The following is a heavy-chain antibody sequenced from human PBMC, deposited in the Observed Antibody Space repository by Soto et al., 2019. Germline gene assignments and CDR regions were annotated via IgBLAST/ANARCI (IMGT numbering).Heavy chain of an antibody. V-gene: IGHV1-69*02. CDR3: VGGYYGSVSWGGFDY. J-gene: IGHJ4*02. D-gene: IGHD3-10*01. CDR1: GGTFSSYT. Sequence: QVQLVQSGAEVKKPGSSVKVSCKASGGTFSSYTISWVRQAPGQGLEWMGRIIPILGIANYAQKFQGRVTITADKSTSTAYMELSSLRSEDTAVYYCVGGYYGSVSWGGFDYWGQGTLVTVSS. CDR2: IIPILGIA.